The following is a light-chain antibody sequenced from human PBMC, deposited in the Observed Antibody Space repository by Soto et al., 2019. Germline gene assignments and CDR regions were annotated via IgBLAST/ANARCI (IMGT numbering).Light chain of an antibody. CDR3: QQGHSFPFT. V-gene: IGKV1-12*01. Sequence: DIQMTQSPSSVSASIGDRVTITCRASQDISTWLGWYQQKPGKAPNLLIYTASSLQSGVPSRFSGSGSGTEFTLTIDSLQPEDFATYYCQQGHSFPFTFGPGTTVDI. CDR1: QDISTW. J-gene: IGKJ3*01. CDR2: TAS.